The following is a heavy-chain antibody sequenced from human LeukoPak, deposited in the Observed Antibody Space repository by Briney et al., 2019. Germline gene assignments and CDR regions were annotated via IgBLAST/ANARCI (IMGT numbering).Heavy chain of an antibody. J-gene: IGHJ5*02. D-gene: IGHD3-22*01. V-gene: IGHV3-21*01. Sequence: GGSLRLSCAASGFTFSSYSMNWVRQAPGKGLEWVSSISSSSSYIYYADSVKGRFTISRDNAKDSLYLQMNSLRAEDTAVYYCARGYASSGYYWFDPWGQGTLVTVSS. CDR3: ARGYASSGYYWFDP. CDR2: ISSSSSYI. CDR1: GFTFSSYS.